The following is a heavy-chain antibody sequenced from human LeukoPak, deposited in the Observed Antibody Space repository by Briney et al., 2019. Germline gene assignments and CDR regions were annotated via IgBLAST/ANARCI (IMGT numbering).Heavy chain of an antibody. CDR3: AKGYCVNDKCSNYDH. Sequence: GGSLRLSCAAPGFTFSSHTMSWIRQAPGKGLEWVSGISGSRVNTYYADSVKGRFTISRDNSKDTVYLQMNSLRAEDTAVYYCAKGYCVNDKCSNYDHWGQGTLVTVSS. CDR1: GFTFSSHT. J-gene: IGHJ4*02. V-gene: IGHV3-23*01. D-gene: IGHD2-8*01. CDR2: ISGSRVNT.